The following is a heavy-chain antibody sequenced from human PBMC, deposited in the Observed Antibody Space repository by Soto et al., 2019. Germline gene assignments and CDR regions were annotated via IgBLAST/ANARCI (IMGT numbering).Heavy chain of an antibody. Sequence: SVKVSCKASGGTFSSYAISWVRQAPGQGLEWMGGIIPIFGTANYAQKFQGRVTITADESTSTAYMELSSLRSEDTAVYYCARDQGYYDFWSGYSTGFDYWGQGTLVTVYS. CDR1: GGTFSSYA. V-gene: IGHV1-69*13. CDR3: ARDQGYYDFWSGYSTGFDY. J-gene: IGHJ4*02. D-gene: IGHD3-3*01. CDR2: IIPIFGTA.